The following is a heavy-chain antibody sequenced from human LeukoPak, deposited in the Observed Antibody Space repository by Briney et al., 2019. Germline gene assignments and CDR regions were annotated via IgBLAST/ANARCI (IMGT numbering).Heavy chain of an antibody. CDR1: GFTFSSYA. CDR2: ISGSGGST. D-gene: IGHD6-6*01. V-gene: IGHV3-23*01. J-gene: IGHJ4*02. CDR3: ALTATGQQLVPVDY. Sequence: GGSLRLSCAASGFTFSSYAMSWVRQAPGKGPEWVSAISGSGGSTYYADSVKGRFTISRDNSKNTLYLQMNSLRAEDTAVYYCALTATGQQLVPVDYWGQGTLVTVSS.